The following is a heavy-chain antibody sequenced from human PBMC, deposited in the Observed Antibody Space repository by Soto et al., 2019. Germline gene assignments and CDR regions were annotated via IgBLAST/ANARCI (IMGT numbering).Heavy chain of an antibody. J-gene: IGHJ6*03. CDR3: ARGNWGLRFLEWRSYYMDV. V-gene: IGHV4-34*01. D-gene: IGHD3-3*01. Sequence: SETLSLTCAVYGGSFSGYYWSWIRQPPGKGLEWIGEINHSGSTNYNPSLKSRVTISVDTSKNQFSLKLSSVTAADTAVYYCARGNWGLRFLEWRSYYMDVWGKGTTVTVSS. CDR2: INHSGST. CDR1: GGSFSGYY.